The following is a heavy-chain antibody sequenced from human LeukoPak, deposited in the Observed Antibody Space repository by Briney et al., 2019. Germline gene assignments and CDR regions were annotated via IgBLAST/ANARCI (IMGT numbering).Heavy chain of an antibody. CDR2: ISSSSSYI. J-gene: IGHJ6*04. V-gene: IGHV3-21*01. Sequence: GGSLRLSCAASGLTFSSYSMNWVRQAPGKGLEWVSSISSSSSYIYYADSVKGRFTISRDNAKNSLYLQMNSLRAEDTAVYYCARLRDNWNDPYYYYGMDVWGKGTTVTVSS. D-gene: IGHD1-20*01. CDR3: ARLRDNWNDPYYYYGMDV. CDR1: GLTFSSYS.